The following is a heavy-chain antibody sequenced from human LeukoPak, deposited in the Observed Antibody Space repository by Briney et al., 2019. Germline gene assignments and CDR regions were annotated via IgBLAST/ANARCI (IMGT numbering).Heavy chain of an antibody. CDR1: GYTFTSYG. V-gene: IGHV1-18*01. CDR2: ISAYNGNT. D-gene: IGHD3-3*01. CDR3: ARNGYYDFWSGYYERECFQH. J-gene: IGHJ1*01. Sequence: ASVKVSCKASGYTFTSYGISWVRQAPGQGLEWMGWISAYNGNTNYAQKLQGRVTMTTDTSTSTAYMELRSLRSEDTAVYYCARNGYYDFWSGYYERECFQHWGQGTLVTVSS.